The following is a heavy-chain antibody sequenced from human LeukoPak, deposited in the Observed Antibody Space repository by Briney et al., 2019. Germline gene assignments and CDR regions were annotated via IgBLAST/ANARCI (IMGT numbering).Heavy chain of an antibody. J-gene: IGHJ4*02. CDR2: MNPNSGNT. CDR1: GYTFTSYD. D-gene: IGHD6-6*01. CDR3: ARGPAGWQLADDFDY. V-gene: IGHV1-8*01. Sequence: GASVKVSCKASGYTFTSYDINWVRQATGQGLEWMGRMNPNSGNTGYAQKFQGRVTMTRNTSISTAYMELSSLRPEDTAVYYCARGPAGWQLADDFDYWGQGTLVTVSS.